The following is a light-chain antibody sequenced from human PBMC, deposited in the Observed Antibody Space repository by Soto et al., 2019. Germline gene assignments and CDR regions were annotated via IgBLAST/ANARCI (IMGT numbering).Light chain of an antibody. CDR2: TNT. V-gene: IGLV1-47*01. Sequence: QSVLTQPPSASGTPGQRVTISCSGNSSNIGRNYVYWYQQLPGTAPKVLIYTNTQRPSGVPDRFSGSKSGTSASLAVSGLRSEDEAEYFCATWDDSLSGVVFGGGTKLTVL. J-gene: IGLJ2*01. CDR3: ATWDDSLSGVV. CDR1: SSNIGRNY.